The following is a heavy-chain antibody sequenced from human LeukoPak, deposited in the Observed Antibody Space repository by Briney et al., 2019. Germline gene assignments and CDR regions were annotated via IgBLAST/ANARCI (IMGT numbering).Heavy chain of an antibody. J-gene: IGHJ5*02. D-gene: IGHD6-13*01. V-gene: IGHV1-46*01. CDR3: ARDSSSWYSGWFDP. CDR2: INPSGGST. CDR1: GYTFTSYY. Sequence: ASVKVSCKASGYTFTSYYMHWVRQAPGQGLEWMGIINPSGGSTSYAQKFQGRVTMTRDTSISTAYMELSRLRSDDTAVYYCARDSSSWYSGWFDPWGQGTLVTVSS.